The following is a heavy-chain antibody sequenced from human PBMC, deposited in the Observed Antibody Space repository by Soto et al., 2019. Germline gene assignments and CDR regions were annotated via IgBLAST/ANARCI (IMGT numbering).Heavy chain of an antibody. D-gene: IGHD3-22*01. CDR3: ARHTYYYDSSGPPAY. J-gene: IGHJ4*02. V-gene: IGHV3-48*01. Sequence: TGGSLRLSCAASGSTFSTYSMNWVRQAPGKGLEWVSYISSSSSTIFYTDSVKGRFTVSRDNAKNSLYLQMNSLRAEDTAVYYCARHTYYYDSSGPPAYWGQGTLVTVSS. CDR1: GSTFSTYS. CDR2: ISSSSSTI.